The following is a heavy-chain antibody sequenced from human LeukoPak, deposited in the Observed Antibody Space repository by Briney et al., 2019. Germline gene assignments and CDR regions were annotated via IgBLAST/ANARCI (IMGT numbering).Heavy chain of an antibody. CDR3: AKDGAGEAAAAGDY. CDR1: GFTFSSYG. CDR2: ISYDGSNK. Sequence: GGSLRLSCAASGFTFSSYGMHWVRQAPGKGLEWVAVISYDGSNKYYADSVKGRFTISRDNSKNTLYLQMNSLRAEDTAVYYCAKDGAGEAAAAGDYWGEGTLVTVSS. D-gene: IGHD6-13*01. J-gene: IGHJ4*02. V-gene: IGHV3-30*18.